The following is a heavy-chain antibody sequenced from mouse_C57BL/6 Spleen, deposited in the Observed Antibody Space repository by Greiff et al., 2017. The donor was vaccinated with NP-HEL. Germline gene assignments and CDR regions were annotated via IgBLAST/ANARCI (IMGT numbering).Heavy chain of an antibody. D-gene: IGHD2-4*01. Sequence: QVQLKQSGAELMKPGASVKLSCKATGYTFTGYWIEWVKQRPGHGLEWIGEILPGSGSTNYNEKFKGKATFTADTSSNTAYMQLSSLTTEDSAIYYCARRDFYYDYDGRDFDVWGTGTTVTVSS. CDR1: GYTFTGYW. J-gene: IGHJ1*03. CDR2: ILPGSGST. CDR3: ARRDFYYDYDGRDFDV. V-gene: IGHV1-9*01.